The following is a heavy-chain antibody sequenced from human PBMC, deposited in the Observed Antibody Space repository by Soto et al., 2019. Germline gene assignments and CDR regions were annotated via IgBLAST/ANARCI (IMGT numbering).Heavy chain of an antibody. CDR3: ARDSGYGDPFDY. J-gene: IGHJ4*02. D-gene: IGHD4-17*01. CDR1: GGYITNYY. V-gene: IGHV4-59*01. Sequence: LETLSLTCTVSGGYITNYYWSWIRQPPGKGLEWIGYIFYSGNTNYNPSLRSRVTISVDTSKNQFSLRLSSATAADTAVYYCARDSGYGDPFDYWGQGTLVTVSS. CDR2: IFYSGNT.